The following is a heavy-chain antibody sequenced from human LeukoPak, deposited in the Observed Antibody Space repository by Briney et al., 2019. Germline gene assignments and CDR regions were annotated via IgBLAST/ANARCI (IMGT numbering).Heavy chain of an antibody. CDR3: ARELRYFDCPDY. CDR2: ISSSSSYI. CDR1: GFTFSSYS. V-gene: IGHV3-21*01. D-gene: IGHD3-9*01. J-gene: IGHJ4*02. Sequence: GGSLRLSCAASGFTFSSYSMNWVRQAPGKGLEWVSSISSSSSYIYYADSVKGRFTISRDNAKNSLYLQMNSPRAEDTAVYYCARELRYFDCPDYWGQGTLVTVSS.